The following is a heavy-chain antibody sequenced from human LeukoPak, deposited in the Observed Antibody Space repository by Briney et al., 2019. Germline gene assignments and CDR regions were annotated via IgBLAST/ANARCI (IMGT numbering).Heavy chain of an antibody. J-gene: IGHJ3*02. CDR2: IYTSGST. Sequence: SETLSLTCTVSGGSISSYYRSWVRQPAGKGLEWIGRIYTSGSTKYNASLKIRVTMSVDTSKNQFSLKLISVTAADTAVYYCARHRVGLDAFDIWGQGTMVTVSS. CDR3: ARHRVGLDAFDI. D-gene: IGHD1-26*01. CDR1: GGSISSYY. V-gene: IGHV4-4*07.